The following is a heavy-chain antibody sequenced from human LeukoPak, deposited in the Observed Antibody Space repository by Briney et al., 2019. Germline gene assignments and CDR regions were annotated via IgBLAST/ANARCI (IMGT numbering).Heavy chain of an antibody. D-gene: IGHD1-26*01. CDR2: IYNGGTT. J-gene: IGHJ4*02. CDR3: ASLRSVGATCYFDH. CDR1: GNSISTSY. Sequence: SETLSFTCSVSGNSISTSYWSWVRQPPGKGLEWIAYIYNGGTTNYNPSLKSRVTILLDTSKNQFSLRLSSVTAADTAVYYCASLRSVGATCYFDHWGLGTLVTVSS. V-gene: IGHV4-59*08.